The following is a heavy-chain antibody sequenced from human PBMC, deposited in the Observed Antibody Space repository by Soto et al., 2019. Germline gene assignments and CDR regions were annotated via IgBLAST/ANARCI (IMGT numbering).Heavy chain of an antibody. J-gene: IGHJ4*02. CDR2: ILSSGEK. CDR1: GFSLSNAMVG. D-gene: IGHD2-2*01. CDR3: ARISQYAYDFDY. V-gene: IGHV2-26*01. Sequence: QVTLKESGPVLVKPTETLTLTCTVSGFSLSNAMVGVSWIRQSPGKALEWLAHILSSGEKSYSTSLKSRVTIAKDTSRRQVVLTMTRMDPVDTATYYCARISQYAYDFDYWGQGTLVTVSS.